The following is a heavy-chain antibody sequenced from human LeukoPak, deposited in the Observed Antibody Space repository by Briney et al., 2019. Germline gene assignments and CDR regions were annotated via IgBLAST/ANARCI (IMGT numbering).Heavy chain of an antibody. CDR2: IYYSGST. CDR1: GGSISSGGYY. CDR3: ARGYRLRCFDL. J-gene: IGHJ2*01. D-gene: IGHD2-21*02. V-gene: IGHV4-31*03. Sequence: SETLSLTCTVSGGSISSGGYYWSWIRQHPGKGLEWIGYIYYSGSTYYNPSLKSRVTISVDTSKNQFSLKLSSVTAADTAVYHCARGYRLRCFDLWGRGTLVTVSS.